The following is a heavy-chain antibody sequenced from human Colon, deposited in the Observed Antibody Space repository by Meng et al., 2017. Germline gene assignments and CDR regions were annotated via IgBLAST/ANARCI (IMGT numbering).Heavy chain of an antibody. D-gene: IGHD1-1*01. CDR2: AGVSGET. CDR3: AKMNDWVFES. J-gene: IGHJ4*02. Sequence: VPRAESGRGLVPRRGSLRRSCAPSACALNKEHMHWARQVTGKGREWVSGAGVSGETYYSDSTKGRITIARENAKNCLYLQLDNLRAGDTAIYYSAKMNDWVFESWGQGTLVTVSS. V-gene: IGHV3-13*01. CDR1: ACALNKEH.